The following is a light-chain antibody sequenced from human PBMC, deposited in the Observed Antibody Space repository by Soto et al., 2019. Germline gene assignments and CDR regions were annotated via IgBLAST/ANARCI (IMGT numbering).Light chain of an antibody. J-gene: IGKJ1*01. CDR2: GAS. V-gene: IGKV3-20*01. Sequence: EIVLTQSPGTLSLSPGERATLSCRASQSVASRNLAWYQQKSGQAPRLLIYGASSRATGIPDRFSGGGSGTDFTLTITRLEPEDFAVYFCLQYGGLPRTFGQGTKVDIK. CDR1: QSVASRN. CDR3: LQYGGLPRT.